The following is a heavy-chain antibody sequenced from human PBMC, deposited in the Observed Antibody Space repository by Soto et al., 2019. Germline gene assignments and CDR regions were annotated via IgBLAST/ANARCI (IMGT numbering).Heavy chain of an antibody. CDR2: IIPIFGTA. Sequence: QVQLVQSGAEVTKPGSSVTVSCKASGGTFSSYAISWVRQAPGQGLEWMGGIIPIFGTANYAQKFQGRLTTTADEYTRTAYMQMSSLRSEDTAVYYCASPPKGAGYYYYGMDVWGQGTTVTVSS. CDR3: ASPPKGAGYYYYGMDV. V-gene: IGHV1-69*01. J-gene: IGHJ6*02. CDR1: GGTFSSYA.